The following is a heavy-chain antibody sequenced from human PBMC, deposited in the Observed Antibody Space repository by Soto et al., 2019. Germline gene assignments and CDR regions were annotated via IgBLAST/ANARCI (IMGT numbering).Heavy chain of an antibody. D-gene: IGHD3-22*01. Sequence: SETLSLTCAVYGGSFSGYYWSWIRQPPGKGLEWIGEINHSGSTNYNPSLKSRVNISVDTSKNQFSLKLSSVTAADTAVYYCARGYDSSIAAHYWGQGTLVTVSS. CDR3: ARGYDSSIAAHY. V-gene: IGHV4-34*01. CDR2: INHSGST. CDR1: GGSFSGYY. J-gene: IGHJ4*02.